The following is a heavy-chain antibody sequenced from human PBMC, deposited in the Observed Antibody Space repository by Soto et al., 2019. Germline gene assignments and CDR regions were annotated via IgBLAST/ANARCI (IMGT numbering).Heavy chain of an antibody. CDR3: AKDRKSGSGWYWDY. CDR2: ISGSGTSK. D-gene: IGHD6-19*01. V-gene: IGHV3-23*01. CDR1: GFTFSNFA. J-gene: IGHJ4*02. Sequence: GGSLRLSCAASGFTFSNFAMSWVRQALGKGLEWVSAISGSGTSKYDADSVKGRFSISRDNSKNTLYLQMNSLRAEDTAVYYCAKDRKSGSGWYWDYWGQGTLVTVSS.